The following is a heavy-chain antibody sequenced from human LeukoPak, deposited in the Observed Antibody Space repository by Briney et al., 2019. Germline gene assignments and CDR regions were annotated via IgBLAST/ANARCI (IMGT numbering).Heavy chain of an antibody. Sequence: SQTLSLTCAVSGGSISSGGYSWSWIRQPPGKGLEWIGSIYHSGSTNYNPSLKSRVTISVDRSKNQFSLSLSSVIAADTAVYYCARLKRAWFDPWGQGTLVTVSS. CDR2: IYHSGST. J-gene: IGHJ5*02. CDR1: GGSISSGGYS. D-gene: IGHD5-24*01. CDR3: ARLKRAWFDP. V-gene: IGHV4-30-2*01.